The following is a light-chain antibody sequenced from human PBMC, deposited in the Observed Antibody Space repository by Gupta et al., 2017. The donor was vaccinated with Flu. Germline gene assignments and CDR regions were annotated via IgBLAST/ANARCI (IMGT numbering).Light chain of an antibody. CDR1: KLGDKY. CDR2: QDN. V-gene: IGLV3-1*01. Sequence: SYELTQPPSVSVSPGQTASITSSGDKLGDKYACWYQQKPGQSPVLVIYQDNKRPSGIPERFSGSNSGNTATLTISGTQAMDEADYYCQAWDSSTYVFGTGTKVTVL. J-gene: IGLJ1*01. CDR3: QAWDSSTYV.